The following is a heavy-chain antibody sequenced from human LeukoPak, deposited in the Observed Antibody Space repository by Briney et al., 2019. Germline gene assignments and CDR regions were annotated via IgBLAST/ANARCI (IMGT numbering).Heavy chain of an antibody. Sequence: SETLSLTCTVSGGSISSSSYYWGWIRQPPGKGLEWIGSTSYSGSTYYNPSLKSRVTISVDTSKNQFSLNLSSVTAADTAVYYCARHDIIAAAFSYWGQGTLVTVSS. CDR3: ARHDIIAAAFSY. CDR2: TSYSGST. CDR1: GGSISSSSYY. J-gene: IGHJ4*02. V-gene: IGHV4-39*01. D-gene: IGHD6-25*01.